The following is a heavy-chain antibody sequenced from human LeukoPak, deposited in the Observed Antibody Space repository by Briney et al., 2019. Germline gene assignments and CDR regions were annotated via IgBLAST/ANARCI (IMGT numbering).Heavy chain of an antibody. CDR3: AKSPEAKH. Sequence: PGGSLRLSCAASGFTFSSYAMSWVRQAPGKGLEWVSSISSSSSYIYYADSVKGRFTISRDNAKNSLYLQMNSLRAEDTAVYYCAKSPEAKHWGQGTLVTVSS. CDR1: GFTFSSYA. V-gene: IGHV3-21*01. J-gene: IGHJ4*02. CDR2: ISSSSSYI.